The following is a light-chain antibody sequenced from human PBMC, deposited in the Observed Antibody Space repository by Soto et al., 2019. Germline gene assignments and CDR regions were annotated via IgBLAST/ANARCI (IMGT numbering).Light chain of an antibody. J-gene: IGLJ1*01. CDR2: RNN. Sequence: QSVLTQPPSASGTPGQRVNISCSGSSANIGSNYVYWYQQLPGTAPKLLIYRNNQRPSGVPDRFYGSKSGTSASLAISGLRSEDEADYYGAAWDDSLSGRVFGTGTKVTVL. CDR3: AAWDDSLSGRV. V-gene: IGLV1-47*01. CDR1: SANIGSNY.